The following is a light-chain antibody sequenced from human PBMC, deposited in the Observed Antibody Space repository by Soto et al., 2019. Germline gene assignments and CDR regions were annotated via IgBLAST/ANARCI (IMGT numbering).Light chain of an antibody. CDR1: NIGSKG. CDR3: QVWDSGSAHVL. V-gene: IGLV3-21*01. CDR2: SDT. Sequence: SYELTQPPSVSVAPGETARISCGGNNIGSKGVHWYQQKPGQAPVLVIYSDTDLPPVIPERFSGSNSANMATLTISRVEAGAEAAYYCQVWDSGSAHVLFGGGTKLTVL. J-gene: IGLJ2*01.